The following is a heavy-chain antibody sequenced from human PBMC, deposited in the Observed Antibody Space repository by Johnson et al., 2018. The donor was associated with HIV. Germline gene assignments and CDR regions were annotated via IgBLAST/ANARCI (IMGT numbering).Heavy chain of an antibody. CDR3: ARDGAADNAFDI. CDR1: GFTFSSYA. CDR2: ISYDGSEK. D-gene: IGHD3-16*01. Sequence: QVQLVESGGGVVQPGRSLRLSCAASGFTFSSYAMHWVRQAPGKGLEWVAVISYDGSEKYYADSVKGRFTISRDNAKNTLYLQMNSLRAEDTAVYYCARDGAADNAFDIWGQGTMVTVSS. V-gene: IGHV3-30*04. J-gene: IGHJ3*02.